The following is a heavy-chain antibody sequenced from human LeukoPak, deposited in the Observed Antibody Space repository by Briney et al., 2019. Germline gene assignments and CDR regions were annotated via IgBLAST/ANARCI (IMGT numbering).Heavy chain of an antibody. CDR2: INSDGSST. D-gene: IGHD4-17*01. CDR1: GFTFSRYW. V-gene: IGHV3-74*01. J-gene: IGHJ4*02. Sequence: PGGSLRLSCVDSGFTFSRYWMHWVRQAPGKGLVWVSRINSDGSSTTYADSVKGRFTISRDNAKNTLYLQMNSLRAEDTAVYYCARDPGTVIAYSFEYWGQGTLVTVSS. CDR3: ARDPGTVIAYSFEY.